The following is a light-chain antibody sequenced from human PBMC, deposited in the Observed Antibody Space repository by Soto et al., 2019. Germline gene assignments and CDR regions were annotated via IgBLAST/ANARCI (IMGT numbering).Light chain of an antibody. CDR3: QQYETFSGT. V-gene: IGKV1-5*01. J-gene: IGKJ1*01. CDR2: DAS. CDR1: QSVSGW. Sequence: DIQMTQSASTLSASLGATVTVTCRASQSVSGWLAWYQQKKGEAPKLLIYDASALPRGVPSRFSGSGYGTKFNLTIASLQPDDFATYYCQQYETFSGTFGPGTKVDIK.